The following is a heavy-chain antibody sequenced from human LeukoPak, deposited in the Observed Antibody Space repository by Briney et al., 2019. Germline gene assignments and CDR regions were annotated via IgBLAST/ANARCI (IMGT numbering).Heavy chain of an antibody. CDR2: IYPADSDS. J-gene: IGHJ4*02. CDR1: GYSFPDYW. V-gene: IGHV5-51*01. CDR3: ARRRGDGYNSPFDY. D-gene: IGHD5-24*01. Sequence: GESLKISCKGSGYSFPDYWIDWVRQMPGQGLEWMGIIYPADSDSRYSPSFQGQVAISADKSINTAYLQWSTLKASDTATYYCARRRGDGYNSPFDYWGQGTLVTVPS.